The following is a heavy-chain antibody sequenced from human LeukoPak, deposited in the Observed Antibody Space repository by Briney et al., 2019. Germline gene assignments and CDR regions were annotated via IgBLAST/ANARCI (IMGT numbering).Heavy chain of an antibody. Sequence: GGSLRLSCTASDFTFSSYEMNWVRQAPGKGLERVSYISSSGSTIYYADSVKGRFTISSDNAKNSLYLQMNSLRAEDTAVYYCAVRDSSGYYYDYWGQGTLVTVSS. CDR1: DFTFSSYE. V-gene: IGHV3-48*03. J-gene: IGHJ4*02. CDR2: ISSSGSTI. D-gene: IGHD3-22*01. CDR3: AVRDSSGYYYDY.